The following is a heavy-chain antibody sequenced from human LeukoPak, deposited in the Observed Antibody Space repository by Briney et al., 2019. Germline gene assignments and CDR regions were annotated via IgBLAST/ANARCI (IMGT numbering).Heavy chain of an antibody. D-gene: IGHD1-26*01. V-gene: IGHV3-30*18. Sequence: PGRSLRPSCAASGFTFSSYGMHWVRQAPGKGLEWVAVISYDGSNKYYADSVKGRFTISRDNSKNTLYLQMNSLRAEDTAVYYCAKDLGGSVDYWGQGTLVTVSS. CDR3: AKDLGGSVDY. J-gene: IGHJ4*02. CDR1: GFTFSSYG. CDR2: ISYDGSNK.